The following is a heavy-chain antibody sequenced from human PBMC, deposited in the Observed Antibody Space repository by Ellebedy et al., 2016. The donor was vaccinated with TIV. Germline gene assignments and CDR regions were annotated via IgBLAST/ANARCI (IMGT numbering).Heavy chain of an antibody. CDR1: GGSFSGYY. D-gene: IGHD3-22*01. Sequence: SETLSLXXAVYGGSFSGYYWSWIRQPPGKGLEWIGEINHSGSTNYNPSLKSRVTISVDTSKNQFSLKLSSVTAADTAVYYCASAEEPCYYDSSGCNDAFDIWGQGTMVTVSS. CDR2: INHSGST. CDR3: ASAEEPCYYDSSGCNDAFDI. J-gene: IGHJ3*02. V-gene: IGHV4-34*01.